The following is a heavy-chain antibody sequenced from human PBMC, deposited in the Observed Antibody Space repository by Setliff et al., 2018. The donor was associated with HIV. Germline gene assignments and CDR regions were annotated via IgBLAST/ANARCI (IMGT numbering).Heavy chain of an antibody. Sequence: ASVKVSCKASGYTFTTYYIHWVRRAPGQGLEWLAVINPGGGSTNYAQKFQGRVTVTRDTSTSTVYMDLSSLKSDDTAVYFCARGLRGVVKGRYYYMDVWGKGTTVTVSS. CDR1: GYTFTTYY. CDR3: ARGLRGVVKGRYYYMDV. CDR2: INPGGGST. J-gene: IGHJ6*03. D-gene: IGHD3-10*01. V-gene: IGHV1-46*01.